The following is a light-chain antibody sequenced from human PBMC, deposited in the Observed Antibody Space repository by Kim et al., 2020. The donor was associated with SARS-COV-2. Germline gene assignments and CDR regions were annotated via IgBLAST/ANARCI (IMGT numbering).Light chain of an antibody. V-gene: IGKV1-27*01. CDR3: QSYNSAPWT. Sequence: GAQVPITCRASQDISHYLAWFQQKPGEAPKLLIYAASALHSEVPSRFSGSGSGTDFTLTISSLQPEDVATFYCQSYNSAPWTFGQGTKVDIK. CDR1: QDISHY. J-gene: IGKJ1*01. CDR2: AAS.